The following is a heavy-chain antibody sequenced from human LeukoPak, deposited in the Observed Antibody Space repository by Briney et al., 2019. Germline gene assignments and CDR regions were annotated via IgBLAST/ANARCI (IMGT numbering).Heavy chain of an antibody. V-gene: IGHV4-30-4*08. J-gene: IGHJ5*02. CDR2: IYYSGST. CDR3: AREDLGGWFDP. D-gene: IGHD3-10*01. Sequence: SQTLSLTCTVSGGSISSGDYYWSWIRQPPGKGLEWIGHIYYSGSTYYNPSLKSRVTISVDTSKNQFSLKLSSVTAADTAVYYCAREDLGGWFDPWGQGTLVTVSS. CDR1: GGSISSGDYY.